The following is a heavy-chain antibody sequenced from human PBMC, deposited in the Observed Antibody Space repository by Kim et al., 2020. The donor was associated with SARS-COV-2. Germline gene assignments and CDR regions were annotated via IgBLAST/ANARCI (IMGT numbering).Heavy chain of an antibody. V-gene: IGHV1-18*01. D-gene: IGHD6-13*01. J-gene: IGHJ5*02. CDR2: ISAYNGNT. CDR1: GYTFTSYG. Sequence: ASVKVSCKASGYTFTSYGISWVRQAPGQGLEWMGWISAYNGNTNYAQKLQGRVTMTTDTSTSTAYMELRSLRSDDTAVYYCARVGGAFPPRYSSSSRWFDPWGQGTLVTVSS. CDR3: ARVGGAFPPRYSSSSRWFDP.